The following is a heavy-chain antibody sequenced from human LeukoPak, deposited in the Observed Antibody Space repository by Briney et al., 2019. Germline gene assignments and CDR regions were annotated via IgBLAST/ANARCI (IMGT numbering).Heavy chain of an antibody. Sequence: SETLSLTCTVSGGSISSYYLTWIRQPAGKGLEWIGRFYSSGSTNYNPSLKSRVTISVDTSKKQFSLKLSSVTAADTAVYYCARVTGYYYDSSGYWSHDAFDIWGQGTMVTVSS. CDR2: FYSSGST. CDR3: ARVTGYYYDSSGYWSHDAFDI. D-gene: IGHD3-22*01. V-gene: IGHV4-4*07. CDR1: GGSISSYY. J-gene: IGHJ3*02.